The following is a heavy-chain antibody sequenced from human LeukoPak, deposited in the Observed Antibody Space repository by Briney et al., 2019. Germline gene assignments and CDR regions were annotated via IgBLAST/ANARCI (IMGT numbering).Heavy chain of an antibody. CDR3: AKDSGGSSWYQGGFDP. J-gene: IGHJ5*02. CDR1: GFTFSSYA. V-gene: IGHV3-23*01. CDR2: ISGSGGST. D-gene: IGHD6-13*01. Sequence: GGSLRLSCAASGFTFSSYAMSWVRQAPGKGLEWVSAISGSGGSTNYADSVKGRFSISRDNAKNSLYLQMNSLRAEDTALYYCAKDSGGSSWYQGGFDPWGQGTLVTVPS.